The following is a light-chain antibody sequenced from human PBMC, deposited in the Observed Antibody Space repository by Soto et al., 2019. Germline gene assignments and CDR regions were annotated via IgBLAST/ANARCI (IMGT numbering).Light chain of an antibody. J-gene: IGKJ1*01. CDR2: DAY. CDR3: QQYNSYPLT. Sequence: DIQMTQSPSTLSASVGDIVTITLRASQSISSWLAWYQQKPGKAPKLLIYDAYSWECGDPSGFSGSGSGTQVTITICSLQPDDFAAIFCQQYNSYPLTFGQGTKVEIK. CDR1: QSISSW. V-gene: IGKV1-5*01.